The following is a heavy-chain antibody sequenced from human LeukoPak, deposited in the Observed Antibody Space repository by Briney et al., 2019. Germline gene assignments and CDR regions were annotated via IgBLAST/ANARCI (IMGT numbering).Heavy chain of an antibody. CDR2: LHANGDEK. CDR3: AKVMDFGSGSYFYYALDV. V-gene: IGHV3-7*03. Sequence: GGSLRLSCAASGFSFSGYWMSGVRQAPGKGLEWVARLHANGDEKNFVGSVQGRFTVSRDNAKNSLYLQMNSLKAEDSASYYCAKVMDFGSGSYFYYALDVWGQGTTVIVSS. J-gene: IGHJ6*02. D-gene: IGHD3-10*01. CDR1: GFSFSGYW.